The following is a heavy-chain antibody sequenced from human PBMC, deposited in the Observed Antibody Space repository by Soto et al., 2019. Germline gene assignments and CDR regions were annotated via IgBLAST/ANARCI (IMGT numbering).Heavy chain of an antibody. J-gene: IGHJ6*02. CDR1: GYSFSNYA. CDR2: INAGNGNT. V-gene: IGHV1-3*01. D-gene: IGHD3-3*01. CDR3: ARRITAYYYCMDV. Sequence: ASVKVSCKASGYSFSNYAMHWVRQAPGQRLEWMGWINAGNGNTRYSQKLQDRVAITWDTSASTAYMEMSSLRSEDTAIYYCARRITAYYYCMDVWGQGTTVTVFS.